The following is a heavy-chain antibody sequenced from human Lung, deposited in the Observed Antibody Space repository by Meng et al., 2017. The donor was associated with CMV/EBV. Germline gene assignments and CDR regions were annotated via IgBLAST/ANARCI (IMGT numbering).Heavy chain of an antibody. Sequence: GGSLRLSCEASGFAFNNFWMHWVRQDPGKGLLWVSRVDGAGAGLMYADSVKGRFTISRDPARNTVYLQMNNLRVDDTAVYYCVRDRGLGGIASWGQGTLVTVSS. V-gene: IGHV3-74*03. D-gene: IGHD3-10*01. J-gene: IGHJ4*02. CDR1: GFAFNNFW. CDR3: VRDRGLGGIAS. CDR2: VDGAGAGL.